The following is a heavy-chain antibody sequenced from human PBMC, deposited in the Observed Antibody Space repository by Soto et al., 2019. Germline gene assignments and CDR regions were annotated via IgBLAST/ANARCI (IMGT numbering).Heavy chain of an antibody. Sequence: ASVKVSCKASGGTFSSYAISWVRQAPGQGLEWMGGIIPIFGTANYAQKFQGRVTITADESTSTAYMELSSLRSEDTAVYYCARDPPVGIVVVVAATRARDYYGMDVWGQGTTVTVSS. CDR1: GGTFSSYA. D-gene: IGHD2-15*01. CDR3: ARDPPVGIVVVVAATRARDYYGMDV. V-gene: IGHV1-69*13. CDR2: IIPIFGTA. J-gene: IGHJ6*02.